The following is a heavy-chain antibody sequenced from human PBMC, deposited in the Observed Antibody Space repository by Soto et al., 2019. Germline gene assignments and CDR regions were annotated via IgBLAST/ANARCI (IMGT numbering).Heavy chain of an antibody. D-gene: IGHD3-22*01. CDR2: ISSSSSTI. J-gene: IGHJ6*02. CDR3: AREKVDSFDGSGGKESYYDGRDV. V-gene: IGHV3-48*02. CDR1: GFTFSSYS. Sequence: PGGSLRLSCAASGFTFSSYSMNWVRQAPGKGLEWVSYISSSSSTIYYADSVKGRFTISRDNAKNSLYLQMNSLRDEATAVYYSAREKVDSFDGSGGKESYYDGRDVWGRGLTVTVSS.